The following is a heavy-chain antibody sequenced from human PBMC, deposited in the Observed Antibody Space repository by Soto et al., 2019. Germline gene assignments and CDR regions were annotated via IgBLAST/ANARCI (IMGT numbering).Heavy chain of an antibody. Sequence: GSLRLSCAASGFTFSSYAMSWVRQAPGKGLEWVSAISGSGGSTYYADSVKGRFTISRDNSKNTLYLQMNSLRAEDTAVFYCAKDYCGGDCYSFCFDPWGQGTLVTVSS. CDR1: GFTFSSYA. CDR2: ISGSGGST. CDR3: AKDYCGGDCYSFCFDP. V-gene: IGHV3-23*01. J-gene: IGHJ5*02. D-gene: IGHD2-21*02.